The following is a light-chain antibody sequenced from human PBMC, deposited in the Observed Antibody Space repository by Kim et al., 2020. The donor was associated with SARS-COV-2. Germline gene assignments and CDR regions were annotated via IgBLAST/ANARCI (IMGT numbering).Light chain of an antibody. Sequence: QTVVTQEPSFSVSPGGTVTLTCALSSGSVSTNSYPSWHQQTPGQPPRTLIYNTNTRSSGVPDRFSGSILGNKAALTITGAQADDESDYYCVLYMGSGIWVFGGGTQLTVL. V-gene: IGLV8-61*01. CDR3: VLYMGSGIWV. CDR1: SGSVSTNSY. CDR2: NTN. J-gene: IGLJ3*02.